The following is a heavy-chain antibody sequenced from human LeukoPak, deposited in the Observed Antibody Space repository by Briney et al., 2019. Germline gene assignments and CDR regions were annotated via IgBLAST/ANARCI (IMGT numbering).Heavy chain of an antibody. CDR3: ARSRGITMIVYDFDY. Sequence: SETLSLTCTVSGGSISSSSSYWGWIRQPPGKGLEWIGSIYYSGSTYYNPSLKSRVTISVDTSKNQFSLKLSSVTAADTAVYYCARSRGITMIVYDFDYWGQGTLVTVSS. V-gene: IGHV4-39*01. CDR2: IYYSGST. D-gene: IGHD3-22*01. J-gene: IGHJ4*02. CDR1: GGSISSSSSY.